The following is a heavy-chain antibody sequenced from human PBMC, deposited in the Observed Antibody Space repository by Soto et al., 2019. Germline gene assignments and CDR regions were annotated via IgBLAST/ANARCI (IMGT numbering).Heavy chain of an antibody. CDR3: VRENYYYGMDV. CDR1: GFTVSTDW. CDR2: IRSGGKT. V-gene: IGHV3-66*01. J-gene: IGHJ6*02. Sequence: PGGSLRPSCAASGFTVSTDWMYWFRQAPGKGLKRVTVIRSGGKTYNANSKKGRLTISRDNSKKTVKLQMNSLRADDTAVYYCVRENYYYGMDVWGQGTTVTVSS.